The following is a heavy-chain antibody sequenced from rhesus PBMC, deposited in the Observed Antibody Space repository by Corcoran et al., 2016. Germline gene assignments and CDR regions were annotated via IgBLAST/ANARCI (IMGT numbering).Heavy chain of an antibody. V-gene: IGHV4-165*02. D-gene: IGHD6-13*01. CDR3: ASLRSSSWSFDY. CDR2: IGGSSESP. J-gene: IGHJ4*01. Sequence: QVQLQESGPGLVKPSETLSLTCAVSGGSISGYYWNWIRQPPGTGLEWIGYIGGSSESPYYNPSLKSGFTISTDTSKNQFSLKLSSVTAADTAVYYCASLRSSSWSFDYWGQGVLVTVSS. CDR1: GGSISGYY.